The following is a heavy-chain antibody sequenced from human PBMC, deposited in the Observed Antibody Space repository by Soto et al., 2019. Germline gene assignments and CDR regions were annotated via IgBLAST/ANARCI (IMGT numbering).Heavy chain of an antibody. CDR3: ARYRREAVAGYTLDN. J-gene: IGHJ4*02. V-gene: IGHV4-59*01. D-gene: IGHD6-13*01. CDR2: VYNSGST. Sequence: SETLSLTCTISGGSISSNYWTWIRQPPGKGLEWIGYVYNSGSTNYNPSLKSRVTISEDTSKSQFSLKVNSMTAADTAVYYCARYRREAVAGYTLDNWGQGILVTVSS. CDR1: GGSISSNY.